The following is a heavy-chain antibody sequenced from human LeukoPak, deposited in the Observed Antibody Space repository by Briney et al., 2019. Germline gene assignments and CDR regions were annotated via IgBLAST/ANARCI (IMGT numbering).Heavy chain of an antibody. J-gene: IGHJ4*02. CDR1: GFTFSNYA. CDR2: ISYDERNK. CDR3: ARGYSSSWEVLHFDY. V-gene: IGHV3-30*04. Sequence: GGSLRLSCAASGFTFSNYAMHWVRQAPGKGLEWVAVISYDERNKFYADSVKGRFTISRDISKNTLWLQMNSLRTDDTAVYYCARGYSSSWEVLHFDYWGQGTLVTVSS. D-gene: IGHD6-13*01.